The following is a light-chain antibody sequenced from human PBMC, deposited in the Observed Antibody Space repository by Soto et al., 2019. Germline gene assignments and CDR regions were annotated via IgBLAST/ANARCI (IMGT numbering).Light chain of an antibody. Sequence: QSVLTQPASVSGSPGQSITISCTGTSSDVGGYNYVSWYQQHPGKAPKLMIYEVSSRPSGVSNRFSGSKSGNTASLTIPGLQAEDEADYYCSSYTSSSPYVFGTGTKVTVL. CDR2: EVS. CDR3: SSYTSSSPYV. CDR1: SSDVGGYNY. J-gene: IGLJ1*01. V-gene: IGLV2-14*01.